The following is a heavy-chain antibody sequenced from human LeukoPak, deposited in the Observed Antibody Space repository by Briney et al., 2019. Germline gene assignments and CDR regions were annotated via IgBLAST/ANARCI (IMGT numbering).Heavy chain of an antibody. CDR1: GGTFSSYA. J-gene: IGHJ3*02. CDR3: ARDGTGDAFDI. D-gene: IGHD1-1*01. Sequence: GASVKVSCKASGGTFSSYAISWVRQAPGQGLEWMGGIIPIFGTANYAQKFQGRVTITADESTSTAYMELSGLRSEDTAVYYCARDGTGDAFDIWGQGTMVTVSS. CDR2: IIPIFGTA. V-gene: IGHV1-69*13.